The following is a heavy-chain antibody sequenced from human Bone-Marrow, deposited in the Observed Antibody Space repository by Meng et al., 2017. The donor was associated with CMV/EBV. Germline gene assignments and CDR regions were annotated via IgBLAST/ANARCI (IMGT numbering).Heavy chain of an antibody. Sequence: GSGFTFEDYGWSWVRQAPGKGLELVSGINWRGATTGYADSVQGRFTISRDNAKNFLYLEMKSLRAEDTALYHCARHNSGSYSSWFDPWGPGTLVTVSS. CDR3: ARHNSGSYSSWFDP. J-gene: IGHJ5*02. CDR2: INWRGATT. D-gene: IGHD3-10*01. CDR1: GFTFEDYG. V-gene: IGHV3-20*01.